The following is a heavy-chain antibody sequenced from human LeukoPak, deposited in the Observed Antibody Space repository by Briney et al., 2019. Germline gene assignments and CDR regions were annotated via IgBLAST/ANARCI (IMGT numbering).Heavy chain of an antibody. CDR2: IYYSGST. J-gene: IGHJ4*02. D-gene: IGHD2-15*01. V-gene: IGHV4-39*01. CDR3: ARRGYCSGGSCYDDY. CDR1: GGSISSSSYY. Sequence: SETLSLTCTVSGGSISSSSYYWGWIRQPPGKGLEWIGSIYYSGSTYYNPSLKSRVTISVDTSKNQFSLKLSSVTAADTAVYYCARRGYCSGGSCYDDYWGQGTLVTVSS.